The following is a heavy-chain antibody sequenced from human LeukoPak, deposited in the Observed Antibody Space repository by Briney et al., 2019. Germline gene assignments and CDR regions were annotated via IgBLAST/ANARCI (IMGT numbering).Heavy chain of an antibody. Sequence: GGSLRLSCAASGFTFSGYAMHWVRQAPGKGLEWVAVISYDGSNKYYADPVKGRFTISRDNSKNTLYLQMNSLRAEDTAVYYCARGDIVVVVAARFDYWGQGTLVTVSS. V-gene: IGHV3-30*04. D-gene: IGHD2-15*01. CDR2: ISYDGSNK. CDR3: ARGDIVVVVAARFDY. CDR1: GFTFSGYA. J-gene: IGHJ4*02.